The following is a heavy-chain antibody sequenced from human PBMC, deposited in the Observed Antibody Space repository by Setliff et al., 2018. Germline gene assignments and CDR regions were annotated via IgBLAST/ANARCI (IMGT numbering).Heavy chain of an antibody. CDR1: NGSLNRNGYY. CDR2: VYHRGTT. J-gene: IGHJ3*01. CDR3: AKDKYSFGSGIYWNGFDL. D-gene: IGHD3-10*01. Sequence: ASETLSLTCTVSNGSLNRNGYYWAWVRQPPGKGLEWIASVYHRGTTYYNPSLKSRVTTSVDTSKNQFSLKLISVTAADTAVYYCAKDKYSFGSGIYWNGFDLWGQGTMVTVS. V-gene: IGHV4-39*02.